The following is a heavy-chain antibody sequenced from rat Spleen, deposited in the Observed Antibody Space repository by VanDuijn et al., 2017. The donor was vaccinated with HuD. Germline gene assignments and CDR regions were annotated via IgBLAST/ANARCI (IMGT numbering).Heavy chain of an antibody. CDR3: TRANWAPDY. CDR1: GFSLTSYG. CDR2: IWGDRST. Sequence: QVQLKESGPGLVQPSQTLSLTCTVSGFSLTSYGVSWVRQPPGKGLEWMGGIWGDRSTNYNSALKSRLSSSRDTPKSQVFLKMNRLQTEDTAIYFCTRANWAPDYWGQGVMVTVSS. V-gene: IGHV2-15*01. J-gene: IGHJ2*01. D-gene: IGHD5-1*01.